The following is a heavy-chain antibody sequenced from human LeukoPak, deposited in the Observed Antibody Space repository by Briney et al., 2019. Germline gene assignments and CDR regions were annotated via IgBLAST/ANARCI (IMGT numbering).Heavy chain of an antibody. CDR3: TRTNYGDYNWFDP. D-gene: IGHD4-17*01. Sequence: PSETLSLTCTVSGGSISSYYWNWIRQPPGKGLEWIGYIYYSGITNYNPSLKSRVTISIDTSNNQFSLKLSSVTAADTAVYYCTRTNYGDYNWFDPWGQGTLVTVSS. V-gene: IGHV4-59*01. J-gene: IGHJ5*02. CDR2: IYYSGIT. CDR1: GGSISSYY.